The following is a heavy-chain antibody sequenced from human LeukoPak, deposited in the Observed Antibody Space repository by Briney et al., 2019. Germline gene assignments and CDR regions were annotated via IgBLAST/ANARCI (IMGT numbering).Heavy chain of an antibody. D-gene: IGHD6-19*01. CDR2: INPSGGST. CDR1: GYTFSSYY. J-gene: IGHJ4*02. V-gene: IGHV1-46*01. CDR3: ARRGQWLAGAGDY. Sequence: GASVKVSCKASGYTFSSYYMHWVRQAPGQGLEWMGIINPSGGSTSYAQKFQGRVTMTRDMSTSTVYMELSSLRSEDTAVYYCARRGQWLAGAGDYWGQGTLVTVSS.